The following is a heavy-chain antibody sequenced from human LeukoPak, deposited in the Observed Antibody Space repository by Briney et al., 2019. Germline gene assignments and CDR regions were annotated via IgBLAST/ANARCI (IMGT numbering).Heavy chain of an antibody. D-gene: IGHD3-9*01. CDR1: GFTFSSYW. Sequence: GGSLRLSCAASGFTFSSYWMHWVRQAPGKGLVWVSRINSDGSSTMHADLVKGRFTISRDNAKNTLYLQMNSLRAEDTAVYYCARDYYDILTGYYNVDYWGQGTLVTVSS. V-gene: IGHV3-74*03. CDR2: INSDGSST. CDR3: ARDYYDILTGYYNVDY. J-gene: IGHJ4*02.